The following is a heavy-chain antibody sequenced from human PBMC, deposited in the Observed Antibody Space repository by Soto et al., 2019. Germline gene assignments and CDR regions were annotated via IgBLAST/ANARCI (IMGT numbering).Heavy chain of an antibody. J-gene: IGHJ6*02. CDR2: ISGSGGST. D-gene: IGHD3-9*01. V-gene: IGHV3-23*01. Sequence: EVQLLESGGGLVQPGGSLRLSCAASGFTFSNYAMSWVRQAPGKGLEWVSAISGSGGSTYYADSVKGRFTISRDNSKNTLYLHMNSLRAEDTAVYYCANYAIDSRYYYGMDVWGQGTTVTVSS. CDR1: GFTFSNYA. CDR3: ANYAIDSRYYYGMDV.